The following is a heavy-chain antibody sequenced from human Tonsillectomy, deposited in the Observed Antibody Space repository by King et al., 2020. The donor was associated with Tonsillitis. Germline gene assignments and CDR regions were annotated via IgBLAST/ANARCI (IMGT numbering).Heavy chain of an antibody. Sequence: VQLVESGGGLVQPGGSLKLSCAASGFTFSGSAMHWVRQASGKGLEWVGRIRSKANSYATAYAASVKGRFTISRDDSKNTAYLQMNSLKTEDTAVYYCSSPDVPAAHYFYGMDVWGQGTTVTVSS. CDR1: GFTFSGSA. D-gene: IGHD2-2*01. J-gene: IGHJ6*02. CDR2: IRSKANSYAT. CDR3: SSPDVPAAHYFYGMDV. V-gene: IGHV3-73*02.